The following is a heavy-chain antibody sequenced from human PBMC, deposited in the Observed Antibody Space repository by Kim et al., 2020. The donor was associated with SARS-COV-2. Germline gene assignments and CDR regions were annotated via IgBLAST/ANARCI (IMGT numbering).Heavy chain of an antibody. V-gene: IGHV3-30*07. CDR3: ARDHIHSYGPNNWFDP. Sequence: GKGRLTISRDNSKNTLYLQMNSLRAEDTAVYYCARDHIHSYGPNNWFDPWGQGTLVTVSS. D-gene: IGHD5-18*01. J-gene: IGHJ5*02.